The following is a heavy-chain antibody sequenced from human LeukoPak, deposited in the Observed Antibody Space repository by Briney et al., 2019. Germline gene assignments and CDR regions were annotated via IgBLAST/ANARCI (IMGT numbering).Heavy chain of an antibody. CDR3: ARGQVPAARGYNWFDP. Sequence: SETLSLTCAVYGWSFNDYYWNWIRQPPGKGLEWIGEINARGDTNFNPSLKSRVTISVDTSKSQFSLRSTSTIAADTAVYYCARGQVPAARGYNWFDPWGQGTLVTVSS. CDR1: GWSFNDYY. V-gene: IGHV4-34*01. CDR2: INARGDT. J-gene: IGHJ5*02. D-gene: IGHD2-2*01.